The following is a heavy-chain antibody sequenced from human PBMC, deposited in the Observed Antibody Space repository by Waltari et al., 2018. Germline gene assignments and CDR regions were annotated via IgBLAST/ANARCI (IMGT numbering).Heavy chain of an antibody. D-gene: IGHD2-15*01. J-gene: IGHJ5*02. CDR3: ARDRIVVVAAYLNWFDP. CDR1: VYTFTGYY. V-gene: IGHV1-2*06. CDR2: INPNSGGT. Sequence: QVQLVQSGAEVKMPGPSVKVSCKASVYTFTGYYMHWVRQAPGQGLEWMGRINPNSGGTNYAQKFQGRVTMTRDTSISTAYMELSRLRSDDTAVYYCARDRIVVVAAYLNWFDPWGQGTLVTVSS.